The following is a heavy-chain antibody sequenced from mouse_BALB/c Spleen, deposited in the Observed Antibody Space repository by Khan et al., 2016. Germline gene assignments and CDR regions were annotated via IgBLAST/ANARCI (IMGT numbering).Heavy chain of an antibody. CDR2: INPDSYTI. D-gene: IGHD1-1*01. CDR1: GFDFSRYW. CDR3: ARAGYYGYLAY. V-gene: IGHV4-1*02. J-gene: IGHJ3*01. Sequence: EVKLLESGGGLVHPGGSLKLSCAASGFDFSRYWMSWVRQAPGKGLEWIGEINPDSYTINYTPSLKDKFIISRDNAKNTLYLQMSKVRSEDTALDYCARAGYYGYLAYWGQGTLFTVSA.